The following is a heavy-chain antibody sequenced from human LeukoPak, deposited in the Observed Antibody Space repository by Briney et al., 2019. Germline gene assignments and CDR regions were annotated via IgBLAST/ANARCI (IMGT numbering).Heavy chain of an antibody. D-gene: IGHD2-15*01. Sequence: PSETLSLTCTVSGGSISSYYWSWIRQPPGKGLEWIGYVYYSGSTNYNPSLKSRVTISVDTSKNQFSLKLSSVTAADTAVYYCARHVVVLSASNDYYYGMDVWGQGTTVTVSS. CDR3: ARHVVVLSASNDYYYGMDV. J-gene: IGHJ6*02. CDR1: GGSISSYY. V-gene: IGHV4-59*08. CDR2: VYYSGST.